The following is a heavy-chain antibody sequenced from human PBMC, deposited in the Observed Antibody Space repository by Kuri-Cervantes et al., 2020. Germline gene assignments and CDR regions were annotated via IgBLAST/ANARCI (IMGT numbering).Heavy chain of an antibody. J-gene: IGHJ5*02. CDR3: ARRTKSSCSGGSCYPGGFDP. CDR1: GGSISSYY. D-gene: IGHD2-15*01. V-gene: IGHV4-59*08. Sequence: SETLSLTCTVSGGSISSYYWSWIRQPPGKGLEWIGYIYYSGSTNYNPSLKSRVTISVDTSKNQFSLKLSSVTAADTAVYYCARRTKSSCSGGSCYPGGFDPWGQGTLVTVFS. CDR2: IYYSGST.